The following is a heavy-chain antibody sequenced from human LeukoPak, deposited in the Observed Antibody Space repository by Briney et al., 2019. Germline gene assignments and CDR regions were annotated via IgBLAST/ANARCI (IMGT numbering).Heavy chain of an antibody. J-gene: IGHJ5*02. CDR1: GGSISSYY. CDR3: ARESGGYCSSTSCYVWFDP. CDR2: IYHSGST. V-gene: IGHV4-59*01. D-gene: IGHD2-2*01. Sequence: PSETLSLTCTVSGGSISSYYWNWIRQPPGKGLEWIGYIYHSGSTNYNPSLKSQVTISVDTSENQFSLKLSSVTAADTAVYYCARESGGYCSSTSCYVWFDPWGQGTLVTVSS.